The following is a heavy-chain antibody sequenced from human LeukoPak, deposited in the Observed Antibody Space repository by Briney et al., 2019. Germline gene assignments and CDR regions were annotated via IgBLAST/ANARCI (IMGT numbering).Heavy chain of an antibody. J-gene: IGHJ4*02. D-gene: IGHD3-10*01. V-gene: IGHV4-4*07. CDR1: GGSIISSYF. CDR3: AKYASGSLVV. CDR2: IYNTGST. Sequence: SETLSLTYTVSGGSIISSYFWSWIRQPAGKGLEWIGRIYNTGSTDFNPSLKSRVTMSVDTSKNQFSLKLSSVTAADTAVYYCAKYASGSLVVWGQGTLVTVSS.